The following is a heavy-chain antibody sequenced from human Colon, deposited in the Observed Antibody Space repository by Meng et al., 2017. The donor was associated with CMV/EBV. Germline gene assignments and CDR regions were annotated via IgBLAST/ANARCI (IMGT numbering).Heavy chain of an antibody. Sequence: EVQLLESGGALVQPGGSLRLSCAASAFTVIEHYITWVRQAPGKGLEWVSLIYGDDNTDSAGSVKGRFTISKDNSKSTVFLQMNSLRAEDTGVYYCAGSSYRNTWYGLDFWGQGTLGTVAS. CDR2: IYGDDNT. CDR3: AGSSYRNTWYGLDF. D-gene: IGHD6-13*01. J-gene: IGHJ4*02. CDR1: AFTVIEHY. V-gene: IGHV3-66*01.